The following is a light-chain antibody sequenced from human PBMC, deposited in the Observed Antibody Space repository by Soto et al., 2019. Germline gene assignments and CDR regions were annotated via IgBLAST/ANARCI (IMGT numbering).Light chain of an antibody. CDR3: LHDYTYPRT. J-gene: IGKJ1*01. CDR2: AAS. V-gene: IGKV1-6*01. CDR1: QDIKND. Sequence: AIQVTQSPSSLSASVGDRVTITCRASQDIKNDLGWYQQTPGKTPKLLIYAASTLQSGVPSRFSGSGSGTDFTLTIRSLEPEDSGTYYCLHDYTYPRTFGQGTTVESK.